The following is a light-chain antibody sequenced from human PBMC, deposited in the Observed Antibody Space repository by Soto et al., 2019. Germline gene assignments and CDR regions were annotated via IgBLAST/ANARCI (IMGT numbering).Light chain of an antibody. CDR1: QGITNR. CDR3: QQANSFPIT. J-gene: IGKJ5*01. Sequence: DIQMTQSPSSVSASVGDRVTLTCRASQGITNRLAWYQQKPGKAPKLLIYEASSLQSGVPSRISGSGSGTDFTLTITSLQPEDFPTYYCQQANSFPITFGQGTRLEIK. V-gene: IGKV1D-12*01. CDR2: EAS.